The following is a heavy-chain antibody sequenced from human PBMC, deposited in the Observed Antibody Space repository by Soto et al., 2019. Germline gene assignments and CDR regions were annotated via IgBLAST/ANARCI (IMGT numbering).Heavy chain of an antibody. V-gene: IGHV1-8*01. CDR2: MNPNSGNT. CDR1: GYTFTSYE. D-gene: IGHD4-17*01. Sequence: QVQLVQSGAEVKKPGASVKVSCKASGYTFTSYEFKWVRQAPGQGLEWMGWMNPNSGNTGYAQKFHGRVTMPRNTSISTAYMELSSLRSADTAVYYCARVGDYGYYVGYWGQGTLVTVSS. CDR3: ARVGDYGYYVGY. J-gene: IGHJ4*02.